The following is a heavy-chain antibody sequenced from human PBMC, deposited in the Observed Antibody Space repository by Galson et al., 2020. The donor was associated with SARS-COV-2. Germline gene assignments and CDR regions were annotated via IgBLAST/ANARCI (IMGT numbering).Heavy chain of an antibody. CDR3: ARFSYRSCYPSFDH. CDR1: GYTFSSNG. D-gene: IGHD3-22*01. V-gene: IGHV1-18*01. J-gene: IGHJ4*02. Sequence: ASVKVSCKASGYTFSSNGISWMRQAPGQGLEWMGWNANYAQKFQGRVTMTTDTSTTTAYVELRGLRSDDTAGYYCARFSYRSCYPSFDHWGQGTLGTVSS.